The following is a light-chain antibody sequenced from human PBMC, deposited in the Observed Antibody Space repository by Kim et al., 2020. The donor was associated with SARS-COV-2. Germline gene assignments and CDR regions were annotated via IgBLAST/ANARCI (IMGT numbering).Light chain of an antibody. Sequence: APGERAALSCRVSQSVSSFVAWYQQKPGQAPRLLIYDASTRANGIPDRFSGSGSGTDCNLTMNRLEPEDFAVYFCQQYGNSPRTFGKGTKVDIK. CDR3: QQYGNSPRT. CDR1: QSVSSF. V-gene: IGKV3-20*01. J-gene: IGKJ1*01. CDR2: DAS.